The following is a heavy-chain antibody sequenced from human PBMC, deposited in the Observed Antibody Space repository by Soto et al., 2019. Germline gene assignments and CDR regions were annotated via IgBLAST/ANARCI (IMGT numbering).Heavy chain of an antibody. CDR3: AKDQSVLRFLEWLSNLFDY. CDR2: ISGSGGST. Sequence: GGSLRLSCAASGFTFSSYAMSRVRQAPGKGLEWVSAISGSGGSTYYADSVKGRFTISRDNSKNTLYLQMNSLRAEDTAVYYCAKDQSVLRFLEWLSNLFDYWGQGTLVTVSS. V-gene: IGHV3-23*01. J-gene: IGHJ4*02. CDR1: GFTFSSYA. D-gene: IGHD3-3*01.